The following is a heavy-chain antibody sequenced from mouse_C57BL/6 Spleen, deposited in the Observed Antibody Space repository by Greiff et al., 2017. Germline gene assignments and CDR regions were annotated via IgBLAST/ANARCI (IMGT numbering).Heavy chain of an antibody. D-gene: IGHD1-1*01. CDR2: IDPSDSYT. CDR3: ARKNYGSSSAMDY. Sequence: QVQLKQPGAELVMPGASVKLSCKASGYTFTSYWMHWVKQRPGQGLVWIGEIDPSDSYTNYNQKFKGKSTLTVDKSSSTAYMQLSSLTSEDSAVYYGARKNYGSSSAMDYWGQGTSVTVSS. V-gene: IGHV1-69*01. CDR1: GYTFTSYW. J-gene: IGHJ4*01.